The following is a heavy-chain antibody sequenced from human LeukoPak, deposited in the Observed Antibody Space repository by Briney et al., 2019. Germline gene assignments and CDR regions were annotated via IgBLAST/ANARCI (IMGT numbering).Heavy chain of an antibody. Sequence: ASVKVSCKASGYTFSDDHIHWVRQAPGQGLEWMGRIDPGSGATHFVAKFQGRVTMTRDTSISTAYMELVRLTSDDTAVYYCARDRNLYSGSFASWAQGTLVTVSS. V-gene: IGHV1-2*06. D-gene: IGHD5-12*01. J-gene: IGHJ4*02. CDR1: GYTFSDDH. CDR3: ARDRNLYSGSFAS. CDR2: IDPGSGAT.